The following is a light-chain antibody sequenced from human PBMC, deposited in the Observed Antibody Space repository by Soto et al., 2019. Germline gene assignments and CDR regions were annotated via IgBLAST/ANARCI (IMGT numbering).Light chain of an antibody. Sequence: DIQMTQSPSSLSASVGDRVIITCRASQGISTYLNCYQQKPGKAPKLLIYAASSLQSGVPSRFSGSGSETDFTLTISSLQPEDFATYSCQQSYSTTWTFGQGTKVEIK. CDR1: QGISTY. CDR2: AAS. V-gene: IGKV1-39*01. J-gene: IGKJ1*01. CDR3: QQSYSTTWT.